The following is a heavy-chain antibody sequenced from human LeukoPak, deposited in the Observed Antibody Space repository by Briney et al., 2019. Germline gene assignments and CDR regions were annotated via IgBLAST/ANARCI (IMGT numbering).Heavy chain of an antibody. J-gene: IGHJ4*02. CDR2: NSTNGIGT. CDR1: GFTFNSYA. V-gene: IGHV3-64D*09. D-gene: IGHD2-8*02. Sequence: GGSLRLSCSASGFTFNSYAIHCVRQAPGKGLEYVSSNSTNGIGTYYADSVTGRFTISRDNSKNSLSLQRSSLRAEDTAVYYCVKGQEVVYAPTFDYWGKGTLVTVS. CDR3: VKGQEVVYAPTFDY.